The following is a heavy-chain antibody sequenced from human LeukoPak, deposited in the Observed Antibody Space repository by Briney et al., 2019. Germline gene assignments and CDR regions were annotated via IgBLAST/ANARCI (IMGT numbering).Heavy chain of an antibody. Sequence: ASVKVSCKASGYTFTSCDINWVRQAPGQGLEWMGWMNPNSGNTGYAQKFQGRVTMTRNTSISTAYMELSSLRSEDTAVYYCARGGYSGHDYYFDYWGQGTLVTVSS. D-gene: IGHD5-12*01. V-gene: IGHV1-8*01. CDR2: MNPNSGNT. CDR1: GYTFTSCD. CDR3: ARGGYSGHDYYFDY. J-gene: IGHJ4*02.